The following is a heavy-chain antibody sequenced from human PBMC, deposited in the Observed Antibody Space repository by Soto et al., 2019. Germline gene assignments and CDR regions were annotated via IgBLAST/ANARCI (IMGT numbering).Heavy chain of an antibody. CDR3: ARMRANVYCRSGSCSAFDN. CDR1: GFTFGDYA. V-gene: IGHV3-49*03. Sequence: EVQLVESGGGLVQPGRSLRLSCTASGFTFGDYAMIWFRQAPGKGLEWVGLLTSKRYGGTTESAASVKGSFTISRDDSKRIAYLQMNSLKTEETGVYYCARMRANVYCRSGSCSAFDNWGQRTMVTVSS. J-gene: IGHJ3*02. D-gene: IGHD2-15*01. CDR2: LTSKRYGGTT.